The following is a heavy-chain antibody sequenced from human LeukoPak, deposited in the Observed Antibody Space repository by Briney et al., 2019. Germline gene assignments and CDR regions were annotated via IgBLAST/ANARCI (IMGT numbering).Heavy chain of an antibody. V-gene: IGHV1-24*01. J-gene: IGHJ3*02. CDR2: FDPEDGET. D-gene: IGHD3-16*01. CDR1: GYTLTELS. CDR3: AIHLPYYDYVWGSPTRGSDAFDI. Sequence: ASVKVSCKVSGYTLTELSMHWVRQAPGKGLEWMGGFDPEDGETIYAQKFQGRVTMTEDTSTDTAYMELSSLRSEDTAVYYCAIHLPYYDYVWGSPTRGSDAFDIWGQGTMVNVSS.